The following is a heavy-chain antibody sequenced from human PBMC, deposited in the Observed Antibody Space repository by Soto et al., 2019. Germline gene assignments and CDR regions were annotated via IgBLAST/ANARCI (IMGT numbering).Heavy chain of an antibody. CDR3: ARHPRDGYMRGAFDI. CDR2: IYYSGST. CDR1: GGSISSSSYY. V-gene: IGHV4-39*01. D-gene: IGHD5-12*01. Sequence: KPSETLSLTCTVSGGSISSSSYYWGWIRQPPGKGLEWIGSIYYSGSTYYNPSLKSRVTISVDTSKNQFSLKLSSVTAADTAVYYCARHPRDGYMRGAFDIWGQGTMVTASS. J-gene: IGHJ3*02.